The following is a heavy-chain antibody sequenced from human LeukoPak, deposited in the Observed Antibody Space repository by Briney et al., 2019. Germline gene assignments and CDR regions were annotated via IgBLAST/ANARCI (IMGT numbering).Heavy chain of an antibody. Sequence: SETLSLTCTVSGDSISSYYWSWIRQTPGKGLEWIGYIYTTVTTDYNPSLKSRVTMSVDTSKNHFSLQLSPVTAADTAVYFCARRFGNSVYKWLDPWGQGILVTVSS. V-gene: IGHV4-4*08. J-gene: IGHJ5*02. CDR3: ARRFGNSVYKWLDP. CDR2: IYTTVTT. D-gene: IGHD1-14*01. CDR1: GDSISSYY.